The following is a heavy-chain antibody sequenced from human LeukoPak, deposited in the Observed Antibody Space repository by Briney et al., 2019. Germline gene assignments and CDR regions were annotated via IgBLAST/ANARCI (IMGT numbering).Heavy chain of an antibody. J-gene: IGHJ4*02. D-gene: IGHD3-16*01. V-gene: IGHV3-53*01. CDR1: GFTVSSSY. CDR3: ARDVGGVFDY. Sequence: GGSLRLSCAASGFTVSSSYMSWVRQAPGKGLEWVSVIYSGGSTYYADSVKGRFTISRDNSKNTLHLQMNSLRAEDTAVYYCARDVGGVFDYWGQGTLVTVSS. CDR2: IYSGGST.